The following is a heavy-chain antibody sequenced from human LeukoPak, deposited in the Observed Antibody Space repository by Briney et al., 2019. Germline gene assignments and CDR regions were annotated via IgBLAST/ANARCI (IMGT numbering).Heavy chain of an antibody. V-gene: IGHV3-23*01. CDR1: GFTFRNYW. J-gene: IGHJ4*02. CDR3: AKGSYYDSSGSFYFDY. CDR2: ISGSGDNT. D-gene: IGHD3-22*01. Sequence: GGSLRLSCAASGFTFRNYWMNWVRQAPGKGLEWVSGISGSGDNTYYADSVKGRFTISRDNSKNTLYVQVNSLGTEDTAAYYCAKGSYYDSSGSFYFDYWDQGTLVTVSS.